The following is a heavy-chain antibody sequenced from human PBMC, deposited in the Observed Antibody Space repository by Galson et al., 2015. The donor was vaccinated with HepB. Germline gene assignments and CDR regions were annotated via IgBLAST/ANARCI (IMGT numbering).Heavy chain of an antibody. V-gene: IGHV3-48*02. CDR2: VSSSGSSM. CDR1: GFSFSSYT. CDR3: AEGHGSGSWLVDY. D-gene: IGHD6-13*01. J-gene: IGHJ4*02. Sequence: SLRLSCAASGFSFSSYTMNWIRQTPGKGLEWVSWVSSSGSSMDSADSVKGRFTISRDNAKNALYLQMNDLRDEDTAVYYCAEGHGSGSWLVDYWGQGTLVTVSS.